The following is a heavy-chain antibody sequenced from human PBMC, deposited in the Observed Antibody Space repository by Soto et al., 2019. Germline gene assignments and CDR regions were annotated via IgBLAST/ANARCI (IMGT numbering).Heavy chain of an antibody. Sequence: EVQLLESGGGLVQPGGSLRLSCAASGFTFSTYVMNWVRQAPGKGLEWVSTISYSADKTFYADSVKGRFTISRDNSRDTLFLQMNSLRADDAALYYCARRAKTATTNWVAFDIWGQGQWSPSLQ. J-gene: IGHJ3*02. D-gene: IGHD1-7*01. CDR1: GFTFSTYV. V-gene: IGHV3-23*01. CDR3: ARRAKTATTNWVAFDI. CDR2: ISYSADKT.